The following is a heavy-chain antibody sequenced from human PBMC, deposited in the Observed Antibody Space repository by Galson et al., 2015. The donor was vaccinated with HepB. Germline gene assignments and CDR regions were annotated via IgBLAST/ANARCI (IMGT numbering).Heavy chain of an antibody. CDR3: TTDWFCGGDCYHDY. Sequence: SLRLSCAASGFTFSNAWVNWVRQAPGKGLEWVGRIKSKTDGGTTDYAAPVKGRFTISRDDSKNTLYLQMNSLKTEDTAVYYCTTDWFCGGDCYHDYWGQGTLVTVSS. D-gene: IGHD2-21*02. CDR1: GFTFSNAW. V-gene: IGHV3-15*07. J-gene: IGHJ4*02. CDR2: IKSKTDGGTT.